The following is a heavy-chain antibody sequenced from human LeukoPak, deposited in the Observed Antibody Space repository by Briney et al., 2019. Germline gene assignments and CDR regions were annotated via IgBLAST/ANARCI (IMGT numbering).Heavy chain of an antibody. J-gene: IGHJ5*02. CDR2: IYYSGST. V-gene: IGHV4-59*01. CDR3: ARGIAVAGRRLWFDP. CDR1: GGSTSSYY. Sequence: PSETLSLTCTVSGGSTSSYYWSWIRQPPGKGLEWIGYIYYSGSTNYNPSLKSRVTISVDTSKNQFSLKLSSVTAADTAVYYCARGIAVAGRRLWFDPWGQGTLVTVSS. D-gene: IGHD6-19*01.